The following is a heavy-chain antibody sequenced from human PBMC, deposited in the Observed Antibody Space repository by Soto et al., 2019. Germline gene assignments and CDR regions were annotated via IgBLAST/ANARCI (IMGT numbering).Heavy chain of an antibody. J-gene: IGHJ4*02. CDR2: IYYTGNT. Sequence: QVQLQESGPGLVKPSQTLSLTCSVSGGSISSGDYYWSWIRQPPGKGLEWIGYIYYTGNTYYNPSLMSRLAISVDTSKNQFSLMLSSVTAAETAVYYCARASGDGQHLVYWGQGTLVTVSS. V-gene: IGHV4-30-4*01. CDR1: GGSISSGDYY. D-gene: IGHD1-26*01. CDR3: ARASGDGQHLVY.